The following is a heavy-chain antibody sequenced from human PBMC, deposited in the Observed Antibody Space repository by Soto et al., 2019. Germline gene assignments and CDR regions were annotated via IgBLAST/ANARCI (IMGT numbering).Heavy chain of an antibody. CDR3: ARGAGDFSGPDSFDI. J-gene: IGHJ3*02. CDR1: GDSIIRSF. D-gene: IGHD3-10*01. V-gene: IGHV4-59*01. Sequence: QVQLQESGPRLVKSSETLSLVCSVSGDSIIRSFWGWIRQSPGKGLQYLGYMSDSGVPDYDPSLKRRVTSSVDTSKKQFSLKLTSVTAADKAVYYCARGAGDFSGPDSFDIWGQGTMVTVSS. CDR2: MSDSGVP.